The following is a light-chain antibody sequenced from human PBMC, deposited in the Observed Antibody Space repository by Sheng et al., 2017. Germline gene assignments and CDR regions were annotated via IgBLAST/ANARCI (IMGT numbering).Light chain of an antibody. CDR2: GAS. J-gene: IGKJ4*01. V-gene: IGKV3-20*01. CDR1: QSISTN. CDR3: QQYGRSPLT. Sequence: EIVMTQSPATLSVSPGERATLSCRASQSISTNLAWYQQKPGQAPRLLVYGASSRATGIPDRFSGSGSGTDFTLTISRLEPEDFAVYYCQQYGRSPLTVGGGTKVQIK.